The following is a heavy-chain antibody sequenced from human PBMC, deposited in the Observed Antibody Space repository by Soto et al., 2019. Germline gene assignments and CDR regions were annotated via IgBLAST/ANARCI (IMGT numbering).Heavy chain of an antibody. D-gene: IGHD3-10*01. CDR1: GFSLTTSGEA. CDR3: AHIPGSGQLLYSYYYYMDV. J-gene: IGHJ6*03. V-gene: IGHV2-5*02. CDR2: IYWDDDK. Sequence: QITLKESGPTLVKPTQTLTLTCTFSGFSLTTSGEAVGWIRQPPGKALEGLALIYWDDDKRSSPSLKSRLTITKNTSKTQVVLTMTNMDPVDTATYYCAHIPGSGQLLYSYYYYMDVWGKGTTVTVSS.